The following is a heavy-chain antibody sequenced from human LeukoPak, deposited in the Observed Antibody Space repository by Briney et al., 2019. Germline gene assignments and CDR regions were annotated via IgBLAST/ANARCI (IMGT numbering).Heavy chain of an antibody. D-gene: IGHD2-2*01. CDR2: INTNSGGT. V-gene: IGHV1-2*02. J-gene: IGHJ4*02. CDR3: ASLSLQFGSTTCQGDY. CDR1: GYTFTGYY. Sequence: ASVKVSCKASGYTFTGYYLHWVRQAPGQGLEWIGWINTNSGGTHYAQKFQGRVTMPRDKSITTAYMELSRLTSDDTAVYYCASLSLQFGSTTCQGDYWGQGALVTVSS.